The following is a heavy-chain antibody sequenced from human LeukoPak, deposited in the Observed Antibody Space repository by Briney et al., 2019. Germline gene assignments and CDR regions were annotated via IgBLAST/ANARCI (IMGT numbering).Heavy chain of an antibody. V-gene: IGHV4-34*01. CDR2: INHSGST. J-gene: IGHJ3*02. CDR3: ARSALPPFDI. Sequence: PSETLSLTCAVYGGSFSGYYWSWIRQPPGKGLEWIGEINHSGSTNYNPSLKSRVTISVDTSKNQFSLKLSSVTAADTAVYYCARSALPPFDIWGRGTMVTVSS. CDR1: GGSFSGYY.